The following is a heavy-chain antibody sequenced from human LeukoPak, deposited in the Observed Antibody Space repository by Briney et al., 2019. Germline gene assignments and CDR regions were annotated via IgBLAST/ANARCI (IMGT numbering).Heavy chain of an antibody. CDR2: ISYDGTDK. CDR1: GFTFTTFP. D-gene: IGHD6-19*01. CDR3: ASPNSMAGTHYFHY. Sequence: TGGSLRLSCAASGFTFTTFPMHSVRQPPGKGLEWVAVISYDGTDKYYADSVKGRFTISRDNSKSTLYLQMDSLRAEDTAVYYCASPNSMAGTHYFHYWGQGTLVTVSS. J-gene: IGHJ4*02. V-gene: IGHV3-30*04.